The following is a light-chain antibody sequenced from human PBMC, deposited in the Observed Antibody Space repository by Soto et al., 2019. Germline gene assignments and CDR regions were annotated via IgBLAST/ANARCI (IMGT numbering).Light chain of an antibody. CDR3: QQYGSSPWT. CDR1: QSVSSSF. CDR2: GAS. Sequence: EIVLTQSPGTLSLSPGERATLSCRASQSVSSSFLAWYQQQPGHAPRLLIDGASSRATGIPDRFSGSGSGTDFTLTSSRLEHEDLAVYYCQQYGSSPWTFGQGTKVEIK. V-gene: IGKV3-20*01. J-gene: IGKJ1*01.